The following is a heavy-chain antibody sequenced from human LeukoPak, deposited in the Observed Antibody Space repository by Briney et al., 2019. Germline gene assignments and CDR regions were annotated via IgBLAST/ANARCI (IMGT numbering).Heavy chain of an antibody. Sequence: GGSLRLSCADSGFTFSSYWMHWVRQAPGKGLVWVSRINSDGSSTSYADSVKGRFTISRDNAKNTLYLQMNSLRAEDTAVYYCARSMVTIPIPGGYWGQGTLVTVSS. CDR2: INSDGSST. J-gene: IGHJ4*02. V-gene: IGHV3-74*01. D-gene: IGHD5-24*01. CDR1: GFTFSSYW. CDR3: ARSMVTIPIPGGY.